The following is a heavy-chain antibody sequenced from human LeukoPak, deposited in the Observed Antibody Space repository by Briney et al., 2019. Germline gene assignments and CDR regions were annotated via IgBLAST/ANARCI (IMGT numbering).Heavy chain of an antibody. CDR1: EFTFSSYA. J-gene: IGHJ3*02. CDR3: TKGWIQLWNDAFDI. Sequence: GGSLRLSCAASEFTFSSYAMSWVRQAPGKGLEWVSVISDSGGSTYYANSVKGRFTISRDNSKDMLYLQMNSLRAEDTAVYYCTKGWIQLWNDAFDIWGQGTLVTVSS. D-gene: IGHD5-18*01. V-gene: IGHV3-23*01. CDR2: ISDSGGST.